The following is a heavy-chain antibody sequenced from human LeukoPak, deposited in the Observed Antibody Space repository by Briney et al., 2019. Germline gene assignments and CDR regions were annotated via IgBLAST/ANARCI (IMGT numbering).Heavy chain of an antibody. V-gene: IGHV3-73*01. Sequence: PGGSLRLSCAASGFTFSGSAMHWVRQASGKGLEWVGRIRSRSNSYATAHGASVKGRFIISRDDSKNTAFLQMNSLKTEDTAVYYCVRNFKGATSDWGQGTLVTVSS. CDR2: IRSRSNSYAT. D-gene: IGHD1-26*01. CDR3: VRNFKGATSD. J-gene: IGHJ4*02. CDR1: GFTFSGSA.